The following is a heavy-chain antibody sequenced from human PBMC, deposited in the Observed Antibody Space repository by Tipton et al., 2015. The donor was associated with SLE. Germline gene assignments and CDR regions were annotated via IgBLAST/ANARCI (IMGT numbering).Heavy chain of an antibody. CDR3: ARDVVGATEGLDY. J-gene: IGHJ4*02. CDR1: GFTFSSYG. D-gene: IGHD1-26*01. V-gene: IGHV3-33*01. CDR2: IWYDGSNK. Sequence: SLRLSCAASGFTFSSYGMHWVRQAPGKGLEWVAVIWYDGSNKYYADSVKGRFTISRDNSKNTLYLQMNSLRVEDTAVYYCARDVVGATEGLDYWGQGTLVTVSS.